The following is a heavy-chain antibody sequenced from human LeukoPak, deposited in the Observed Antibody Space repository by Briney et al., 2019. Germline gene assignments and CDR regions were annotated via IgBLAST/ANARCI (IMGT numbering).Heavy chain of an antibody. D-gene: IGHD3-22*01. Sequence: GGSLRLSCAASGFTVSSNHMNWVRQAPGKGLEWVSLIYSGSSTNYADSVKGRFTISRDNSKNTLYLQMNSLRVEDTAVYYCAKGPRPGSSGYPNLDHWGQGTLVTVSS. CDR3: AKGPRPGSSGYPNLDH. J-gene: IGHJ4*02. CDR2: IYSGSST. CDR1: GFTVSSNH. V-gene: IGHV3-53*01.